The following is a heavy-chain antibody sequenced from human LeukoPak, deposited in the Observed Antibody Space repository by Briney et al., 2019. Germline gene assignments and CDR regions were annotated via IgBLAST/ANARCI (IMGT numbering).Heavy chain of an antibody. V-gene: IGHV4-34*01. CDR3: AREGGYYGSGSYYDY. CDR1: GGSFSGYY. D-gene: IGHD3-10*01. Sequence: SETLSLTCAVYGGSFSGYYWSWIRQPPGKGLEWIGEINHSGSTNYNPSLKSRVTMSVDTSKNQFSLKLSSVTAADTAVYYCAREGGYYGSGSYYDYWGQGTLVTVSS. J-gene: IGHJ4*02. CDR2: INHSGST.